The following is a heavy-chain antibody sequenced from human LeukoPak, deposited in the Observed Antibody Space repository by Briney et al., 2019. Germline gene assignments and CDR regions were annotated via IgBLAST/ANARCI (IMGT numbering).Heavy chain of an antibody. V-gene: IGHV3-48*04. Sequence: SGGSLRLSCAASGFTFSSYSLNWVRQAPGKGLEWVSLISSSSITIYYADSVKGRFTISRDNAEKSLYLQMNSLRAEDTAVYYCARDRGGSYSAIDYWGQGTLVTVSS. J-gene: IGHJ4*02. CDR2: ISSSSITI. CDR3: ARDRGGSYSAIDY. D-gene: IGHD2-15*01. CDR1: GFTFSSYS.